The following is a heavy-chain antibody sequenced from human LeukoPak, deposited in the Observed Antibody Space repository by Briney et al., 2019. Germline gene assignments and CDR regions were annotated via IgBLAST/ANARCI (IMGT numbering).Heavy chain of an antibody. CDR1: GGSFSGYY. V-gene: IGHV4-34*01. J-gene: IGHJ4*02. Sequence: SETLSLTCAVYGGSFSGYYWSWIRQPPGKGLEWIGEINHSGSTNYNPSLKSRVTISVDTSRNQFSLKLSSVTAADTAVYYCARGGVRGVMWLSYWGQGTLVTVSS. CDR3: ARGGVRGVMWLSY. D-gene: IGHD3-10*01. CDR2: INHSGST.